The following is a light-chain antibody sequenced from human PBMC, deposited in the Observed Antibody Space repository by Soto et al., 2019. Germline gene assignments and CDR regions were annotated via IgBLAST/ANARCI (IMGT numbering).Light chain of an antibody. J-gene: IGKJ5*01. Sequence: VIWMTQSTSLLSASTGHRFTISCRMSQDSVSYLAWYHQKPPKAPHLLLYAAATLQSRVPPRMCSSGAATDFTITTSCLQAADFSAYYCHQHHSFPITFGQGTRLEIK. CDR2: AAA. V-gene: IGKV1D-8*01. CDR1: QDSVSY. CDR3: HQHHSFPIT.